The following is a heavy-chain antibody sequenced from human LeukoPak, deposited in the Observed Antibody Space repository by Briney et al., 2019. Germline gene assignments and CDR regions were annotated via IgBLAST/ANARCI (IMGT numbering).Heavy chain of an antibody. V-gene: IGHV3-11*04. J-gene: IGHJ6*03. CDR3: ARDRGIVGTTGYYYMDV. Sequence: GGSLRLSCVASGFTFSDYYMSWIRQAPGKGLEWVSYIGSTIYYADSVKGRFTISRDNAKNSLHLQMNSLRAEDTAVYYYARDRGIVGTTGYYYMDVWGKGTTVTVSS. CDR1: GFTFSDYY. D-gene: IGHD1-26*01. CDR2: IGSTI.